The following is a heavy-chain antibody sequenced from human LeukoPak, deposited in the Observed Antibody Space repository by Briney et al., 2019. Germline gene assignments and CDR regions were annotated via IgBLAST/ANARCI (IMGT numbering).Heavy chain of an antibody. CDR2: IYYSGST. CDR3: ARADPRDAFDI. Sequence: SETLSLTCTVSGGSISSSSYSWSWIRQPPGKGLEWIGYIYYSGSTNYNPSLKSRVTISVDTSKNQFSLKLSSVTAADTAVYYCARADPRDAFDIWGQGTMVTVSS. CDR1: GGSISSSSYS. V-gene: IGHV4-61*01. J-gene: IGHJ3*02.